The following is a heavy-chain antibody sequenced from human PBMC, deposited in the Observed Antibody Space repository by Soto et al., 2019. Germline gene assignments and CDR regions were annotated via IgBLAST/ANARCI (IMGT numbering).Heavy chain of an antibody. Sequence: QVQLVQSGPEVKKPGSSVKVSCKASGDTFNSYVITWVRQAPGQGLEWLGGIITAFGTTSYAQNFQDRLSFTADGAATTDHMELSSLTSDDTAMYYCTRSYGYTFGGSLDNWGQGTLVTVSS. V-gene: IGHV1-69*01. D-gene: IGHD5-18*01. CDR1: GDTFNSYV. J-gene: IGHJ4*02. CDR3: TRSYGYTFGGSLDN. CDR2: IITAFGTT.